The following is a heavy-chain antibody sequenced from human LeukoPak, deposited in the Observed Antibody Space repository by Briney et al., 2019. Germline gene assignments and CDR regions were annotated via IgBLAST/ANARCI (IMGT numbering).Heavy chain of an antibody. J-gene: IGHJ4*02. CDR2: ISGCGGST. V-gene: IGHV3-23*01. Sequence: GGSLRLSCAASGFTFSSFAMNWVRQAPGKGLEWVSTISGCGGSTYYADSVKGRFTISRDNSKNTLYLQMNSLRAEDTAVYFYAKEGIAATGTYWGQGTMVTVSS. CDR3: AKEGIAATGTY. D-gene: IGHD6-13*01. CDR1: GFTFSSFA.